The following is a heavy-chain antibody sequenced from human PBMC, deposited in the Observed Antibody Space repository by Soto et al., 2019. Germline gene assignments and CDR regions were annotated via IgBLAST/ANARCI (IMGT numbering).Heavy chain of an antibody. CDR2: IKQDGSEK. D-gene: IGHD2-2*01. CDR3: ARENPDCSSTSCYLRSDY. Sequence: DVQLVESGGGLVQPGGSLRLSCAASGFTFSSYWMSWVRQAPGKGLEWVANIKQDGSEKYYVDSVKGRFTISRDNAKNSLYLQMNSLRAEDTAVYYCARENPDCSSTSCYLRSDYWGQGTLVTVSS. V-gene: IGHV3-7*04. CDR1: GFTFSSYW. J-gene: IGHJ4*02.